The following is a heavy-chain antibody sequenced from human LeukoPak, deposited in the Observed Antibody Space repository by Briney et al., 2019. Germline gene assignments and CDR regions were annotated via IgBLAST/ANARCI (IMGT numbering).Heavy chain of an antibody. CDR3: ARAGYSSSWYGNRFDY. V-gene: IGHV1-46*01. J-gene: IGHJ4*02. CDR1: GCTFTSYY. CDR2: INPSGGST. D-gene: IGHD6-13*01. Sequence: ASVTVSCKASGCTFTSYYMHWVRQAPGQGLEWMGIINPSGGSTSYAQKFQGRVTMTRDTSTSTVYMELSSLRSEDTAVYYCARAGYSSSWYGNRFDYWGQGTLVTVSS.